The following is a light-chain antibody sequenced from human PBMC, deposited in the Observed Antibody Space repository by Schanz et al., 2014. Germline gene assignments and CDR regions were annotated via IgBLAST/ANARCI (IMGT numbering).Light chain of an antibody. J-gene: IGLJ1*01. CDR1: SSNIGSGYD. V-gene: IGLV1-40*01. Sequence: QSVLTQPPSMSGAPGQRVTISCTGNSSNIGSGYDVHWYQCLPGTAPKLLIYDNNNRPSGVPDRFSGSKSGTSASLAISGLRSEDEADYYCAAWDDSLDGYVFATGTKLTVL. CDR2: DNN. CDR3: AAWDDSLDGYV.